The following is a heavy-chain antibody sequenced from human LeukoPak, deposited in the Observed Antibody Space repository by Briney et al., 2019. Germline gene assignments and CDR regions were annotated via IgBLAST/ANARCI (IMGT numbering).Heavy chain of an antibody. Sequence: GGSLRLSCAASGFTFSSYWMHWVRQAPGKGLVWVSRIITDGSSTTYADSVKDRFTISRDNAKNMLYLQMNSLRAEDTAVYYCARESTYGRGFDYWGQGTLVTVSS. J-gene: IGHJ4*02. D-gene: IGHD3-10*01. CDR3: ARESTYGRGFDY. CDR1: GFTFSSYW. V-gene: IGHV3-74*01. CDR2: IITDGSST.